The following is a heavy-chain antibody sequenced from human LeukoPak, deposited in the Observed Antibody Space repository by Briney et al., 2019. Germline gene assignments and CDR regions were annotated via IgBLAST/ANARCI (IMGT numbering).Heavy chain of an antibody. CDR3: ARDRWGKYYFDY. J-gene: IGHJ4*02. Sequence: PGGSLRLSCAASGFPFSDFYMTWIRQAPGKGLEWVSYISSTATTIYYADPVKGRFTISRDNAKNSLYLQMNNLRAEDTAVYYCARDRWGKYYFDYWGQGTLVTVSS. D-gene: IGHD7-27*01. CDR1: GFPFSDFY. V-gene: IGHV3-11*01. CDR2: ISSTATTI.